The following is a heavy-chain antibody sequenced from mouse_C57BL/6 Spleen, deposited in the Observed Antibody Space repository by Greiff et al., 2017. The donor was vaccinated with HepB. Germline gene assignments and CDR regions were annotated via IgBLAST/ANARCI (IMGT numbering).Heavy chain of an antibody. Sequence: EVKLVESGGGLVQPGGSMKLSCVASGFTFSNYWMNWVRQSPEKGLEWVAQIRLKSDNYATNYAESVKGRFTISRDDSKSSVYLQMNNLRAEDTGIYYCSVYYCSSSYGLFAYWGQGTLVTVSA. CDR3: SVYYCSSSYGLFAY. CDR2: IRLKSDNYAT. J-gene: IGHJ3*01. D-gene: IGHD1-1*01. CDR1: GFTFSNYW. V-gene: IGHV6-3*01.